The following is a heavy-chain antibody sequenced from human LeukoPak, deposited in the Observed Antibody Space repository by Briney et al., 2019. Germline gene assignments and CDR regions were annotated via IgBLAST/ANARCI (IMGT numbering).Heavy chain of an antibody. Sequence: ASVKVSCKASGYTFTGYYMHWVRQAPGQGLEWMGWINPNSGGTNYAQKFQGWVTMTRDTSISTAYMELSRLRSDDTAVYYCASPPENGSVWYYFDSWGQGILVTVSS. D-gene: IGHD6-19*01. J-gene: IGHJ4*02. CDR3: ASPPENGSVWYYFDS. V-gene: IGHV1-2*04. CDR1: GYTFTGYY. CDR2: INPNSGGT.